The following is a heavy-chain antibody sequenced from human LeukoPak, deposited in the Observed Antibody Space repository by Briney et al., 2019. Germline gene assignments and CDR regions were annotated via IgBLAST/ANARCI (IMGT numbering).Heavy chain of an antibody. V-gene: IGHV3-23*01. CDR3: AKALSITMVRGSGVFDY. CDR2: ISGSGGST. CDR1: GFTFSSYA. Sequence: PGGSLRLSCAASGFTFSSYAMSWVRQAPGKGLEWVSAISGSGGSTYYADSVKGRFTISRDNSKNTLYLQMNSLRAEDTAVYYCAKALSITMVRGSGVFDYWGQGTLVTVSS. J-gene: IGHJ4*02. D-gene: IGHD3-10*01.